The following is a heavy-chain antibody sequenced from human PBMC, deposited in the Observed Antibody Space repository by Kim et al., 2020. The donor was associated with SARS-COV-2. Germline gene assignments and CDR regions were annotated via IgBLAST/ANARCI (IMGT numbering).Heavy chain of an antibody. D-gene: IGHD3-10*01. J-gene: IGHJ6*03. CDR3: ARVSYYGSGSFHMDV. Sequence: QKYRGRVTITRDTSAGTAYMELSSLRSEDTAVYYCARVSYYGSGSFHMDVWGKGTTVTVSS. V-gene: IGHV1-3*01.